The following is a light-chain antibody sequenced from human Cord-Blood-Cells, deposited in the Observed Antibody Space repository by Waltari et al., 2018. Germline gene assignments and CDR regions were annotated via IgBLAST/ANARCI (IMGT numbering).Light chain of an antibody. Sequence: EIVLTQSPATLSLSPRERATLSCRASQSVSSYLAWYQQKPGQAPRLRIYDASNRATGIPARFSGSASGTDFTLTISSLEPEDFAVYYCQQRSNWWTFGQGTKVEIK. CDR2: DAS. J-gene: IGKJ1*01. CDR3: QQRSNWWT. CDR1: QSVSSY. V-gene: IGKV3-11*01.